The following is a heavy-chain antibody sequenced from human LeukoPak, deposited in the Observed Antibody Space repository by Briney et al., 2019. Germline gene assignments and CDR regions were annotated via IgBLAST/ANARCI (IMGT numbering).Heavy chain of an antibody. CDR2: IKRDEGDT. D-gene: IGHD1-26*01. V-gene: IGHV3-7*01. J-gene: IGHJ4*02. CDR3: TRGGGSYSGGKFDY. CDR1: GFTFSNYW. Sequence: GGSLRLSCAASGFTFSNYWMSWARQAAGEGLEWVANIKRDEGDTYYLDSVRGRFTISRDNAKNSLYLQLNSLRGEDAAVYYCTRGGGSYSGGKFDYWGQGTLVTVSS.